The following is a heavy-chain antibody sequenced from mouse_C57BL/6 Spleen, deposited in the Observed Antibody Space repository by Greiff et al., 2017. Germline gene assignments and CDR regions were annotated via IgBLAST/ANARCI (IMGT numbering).Heavy chain of an antibody. CDR1: GYTFTGYW. Sequence: QVQLQQSGAELVKPGASVKMSCKASGYTFTGYWITWVKQRPGQGLEWIGDIYPGSGSTNYNEKFKSKATLTADTSSSTAYMQLSSLTSEDSAVXYCARCGWDYGGYWGQGTTLTVSS. V-gene: IGHV1-55*01. D-gene: IGHD2-4*01. CDR2: IYPGSGST. J-gene: IGHJ2*01. CDR3: ARCGWDYGGY.